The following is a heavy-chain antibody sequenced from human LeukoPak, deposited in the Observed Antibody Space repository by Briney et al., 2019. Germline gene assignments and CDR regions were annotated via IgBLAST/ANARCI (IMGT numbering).Heavy chain of an antibody. V-gene: IGHV3-30*14. J-gene: IGHJ4*02. CDR2: ISYDGSNK. CDR1: GFTFSSYA. Sequence: GGSLRLSCAASGFTFSSYAMHWVRQAPGKGLEWVAVISYDGSNKYYADSVKGRFTISRHNSKNTLYLQMNSLRAEDTAVYYCARASIQLWFGFDYWGQGTLVTVSS. D-gene: IGHD5-18*01. CDR3: ARASIQLWFGFDY.